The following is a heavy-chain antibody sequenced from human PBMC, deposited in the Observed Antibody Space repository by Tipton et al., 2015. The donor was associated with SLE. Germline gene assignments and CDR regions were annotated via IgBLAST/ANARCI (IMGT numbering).Heavy chain of an antibody. CDR3: ARDGGGSGWNYFDY. Sequence: TLSLTCTVSGYSISSGYYWGWIRQPPGKGLEWIGSIYYSGSTYYNPSLKSRVTISVDTSKNQVSLKLRSVTAADTAVYYCARDGGGSGWNYFDYWGQGALVTVSS. D-gene: IGHD6-19*01. V-gene: IGHV4-38-2*02. CDR2: IYYSGST. J-gene: IGHJ4*02. CDR1: GYSISSGYY.